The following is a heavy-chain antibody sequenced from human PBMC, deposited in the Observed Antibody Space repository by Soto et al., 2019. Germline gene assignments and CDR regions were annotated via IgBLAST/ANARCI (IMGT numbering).Heavy chain of an antibody. V-gene: IGHV1-46*01. D-gene: IGHD6-13*01. CDR3: ARDQSSSWYTYYGMDV. J-gene: IGHJ6*02. CDR1: GYTFTSYY. CDR2: INPSGSST. Sequence: GASVKVSCKASGYTFTSYYMHWVRQAPGQGLEWMGIINPSGSSTSYAQKFQGRVTMTRDTSTSTVYMELSSLRSEDTAVYYCARDQSSSWYTYYGMDVWRQGTTVTVSS.